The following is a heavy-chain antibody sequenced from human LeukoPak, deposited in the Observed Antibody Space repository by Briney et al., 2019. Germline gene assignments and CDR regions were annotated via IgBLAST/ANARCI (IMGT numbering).Heavy chain of an antibody. CDR3: ARLCSSTSCYYSDAFDI. J-gene: IGHJ3*02. CDR1: GGSISSSDYY. V-gene: IGHV4-61*02. Sequence: KPSETLSLTCTVSGGSISSSDYYWSWIRQPAGKGLEWIGRIYTSGSTNYNPSLKSRVTISVDTSKNQFSLKLSSVTAADTAVYYCARLCSSTSCYYSDAFDIWGQGTMVTVSS. CDR2: IYTSGST. D-gene: IGHD2-2*01.